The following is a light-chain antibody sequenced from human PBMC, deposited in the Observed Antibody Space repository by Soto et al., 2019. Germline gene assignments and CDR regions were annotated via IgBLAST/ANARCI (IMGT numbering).Light chain of an antibody. CDR3: QHYEGSPPRYT. CDR1: QSVSSNY. V-gene: IGKV3-20*01. Sequence: EIVLTQSPATLSLSPGERATLSCRASQSVSSNYLAWYQQRPGQAPRLVISGASSRAAAIPDRFSGSGSGTDFTLTISRLAPEDFAVYYCQHYEGSPPRYTFGQGTKLEIK. J-gene: IGKJ2*01. CDR2: GAS.